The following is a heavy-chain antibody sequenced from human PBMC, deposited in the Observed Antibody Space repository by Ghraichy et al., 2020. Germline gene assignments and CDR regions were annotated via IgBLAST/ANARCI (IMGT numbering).Heavy chain of an antibody. Sequence: LSLTCAASGFTFSSYAMHWVRQAADKGLEWVAVISNDGSTQYFADAVKGRFTISRDNSKNTLYLQMNSLRVEDTAVYFWVTPPAWCSSPNCFILGYWGQGTLVTVSS. CDR1: GFTFSSYA. J-gene: IGHJ4*02. D-gene: IGHD2-2*01. CDR2: ISNDGSTQ. CDR3: VTPPAWCSSPNCFILGY. V-gene: IGHV3-30-3*01.